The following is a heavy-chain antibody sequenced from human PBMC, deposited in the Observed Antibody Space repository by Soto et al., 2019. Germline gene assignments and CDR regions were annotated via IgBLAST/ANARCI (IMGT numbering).Heavy chain of an antibody. CDR2: IYPGDSDT. V-gene: IGHV5-51*01. CDR1: GYSFTSYW. J-gene: IGHJ4*02. D-gene: IGHD6-6*01. CDR3: ARPVYSSSYSFDY. Sequence: GESLKISCKGSGYSFTSYWIGWVRQMPGKGMEWRGIIYPGDSDTRYSPTFQGKVTISADKSISNAYLQWSSLKASDTAMYYCARPVYSSSYSFDYWGQGTLVTVSS.